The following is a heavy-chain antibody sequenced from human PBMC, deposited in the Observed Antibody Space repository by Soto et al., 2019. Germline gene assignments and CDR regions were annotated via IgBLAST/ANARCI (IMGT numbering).Heavy chain of an antibody. CDR1: GFTFSSYA. D-gene: IGHD3-3*02. J-gene: IGHJ5*02. Sequence: GGSLRLSCAASGFTFSSYAMSWVRQAPGKGLEWVSAISGSGGSTYYAASVMGRITISRDNSNNTLYLQMNSLRAEDTAMCDCASLARFDPWGQGTLVTDSS. CDR3: ASLARFDP. V-gene: IGHV3-23*01. CDR2: ISGSGGST.